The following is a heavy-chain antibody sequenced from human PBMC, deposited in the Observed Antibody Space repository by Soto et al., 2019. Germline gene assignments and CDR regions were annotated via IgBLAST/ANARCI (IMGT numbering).Heavy chain of an antibody. CDR1: GFTFSSYA. D-gene: IGHD6-19*01. CDR3: AKGVAVAGTYGMDV. CDR2: ISGSGGST. V-gene: IGHV3-23*01. Sequence: LRLSCAASGFTFSSYAMSWVRRAPGKGLEWVSAISGSGGSTYYADSVKGRFTISRDNSKNTLYLQMNSLRAEDTAVYYCAKGVAVAGTYGMDVWGQGTTVTVSS. J-gene: IGHJ6*02.